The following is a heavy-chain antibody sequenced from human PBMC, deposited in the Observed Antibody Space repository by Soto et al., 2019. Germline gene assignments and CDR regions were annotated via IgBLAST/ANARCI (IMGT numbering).Heavy chain of an antibody. V-gene: IGHV3-23*01. CDR2: ISGSGGST. CDR3: AKKATTETTGRFDS. J-gene: IGHJ4*02. CDR1: GFTFSSYA. Sequence: EVQLLESGGGLAQPGGSLRLSCAASGFTFSSYAMSWVHQAPGKRLELVSAISGSGGSTYYADSVKGRFTISRDNSKTTLYPHMTCQTADDTAVYCCAKKATTETTGRFDSCGQG. D-gene: IGHD4-17*01.